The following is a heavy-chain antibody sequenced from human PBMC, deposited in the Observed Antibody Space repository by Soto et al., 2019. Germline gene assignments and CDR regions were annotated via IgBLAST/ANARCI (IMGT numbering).Heavy chain of an antibody. J-gene: IGHJ6*02. CDR3: ARTYYDILTGYHSYYYGMDV. D-gene: IGHD3-9*01. V-gene: IGHV4-34*01. CDR1: GGSFSGYY. CDR2: INHSGST. Sequence: SETLSLTCAVYGGSFSGYYWSWIRQPPGKGLEWIGEINHSGSTNYNPSLKSRVTISVDTSKNQFSLKLSSVTAADTAVYYCARTYYDILTGYHSYYYGMDVWGQGTTVTVSS.